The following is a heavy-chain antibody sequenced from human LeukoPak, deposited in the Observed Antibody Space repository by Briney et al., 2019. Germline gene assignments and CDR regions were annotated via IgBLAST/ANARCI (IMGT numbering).Heavy chain of an antibody. CDR3: AKVQLERRELLPHFDS. CDR1: GFTFSSSW. CDR2: IKCDGSEK. J-gene: IGHJ4*02. D-gene: IGHD1-1*01. Sequence: PGGSLRLSCAASGFTFSSSWMHWVCEAPEKGLEWVADIKCDGSEKYYVDSVKGRLTISRDNSQNMLYLQMNSLRVDDTSVYYCAKVQLERRELLPHFDSWGQGTLVTVSS. V-gene: IGHV3-52*01.